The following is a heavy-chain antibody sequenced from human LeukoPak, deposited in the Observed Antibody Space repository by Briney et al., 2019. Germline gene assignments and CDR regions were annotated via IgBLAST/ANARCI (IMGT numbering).Heavy chain of an antibody. V-gene: IGHV4-39*01. Sequence: SETLSLTCTVSGGSISSTTYYWGWIRQPPGKGLEWIGSIYYSGSTYYNPSLKGRVTISVDTSKNQFSLKLTSMTAADTAVYYCARGQNYCSGGSCYFDYWGQGTLVTVSS. CDR1: GGSISSTTYY. CDR3: ARGQNYCSGGSCYFDY. CDR2: IYYSGST. D-gene: IGHD2-15*01. J-gene: IGHJ4*02.